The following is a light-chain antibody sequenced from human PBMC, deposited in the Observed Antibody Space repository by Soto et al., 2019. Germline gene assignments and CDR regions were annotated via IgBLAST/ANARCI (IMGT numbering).Light chain of an antibody. CDR3: QQYDAWPLT. CDR2: GAS. J-gene: IGKJ4*01. CDR1: PISSN. Sequence: VVTQSPASLSVSPGDRVTIACRAGPISSNLAWHQQRPGQAPRLLFYGASNRATGIPARFTGSGSGTEFTLTINSLQSEDFAVYYCQQYDAWPLTFGGGTKVDIK. V-gene: IGKV3-15*01.